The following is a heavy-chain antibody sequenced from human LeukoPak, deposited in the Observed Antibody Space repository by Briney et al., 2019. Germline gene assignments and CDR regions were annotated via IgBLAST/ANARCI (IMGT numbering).Heavy chain of an antibody. CDR3: AKNLYGDPIPYYFDY. CDR2: ISGSGGST. D-gene: IGHD4-17*01. CDR1: GFTFSSYA. J-gene: IGHJ4*01. Sequence: GGSLRLSCAASGFTFSSYAMSWVRQAPGKGLEWVSAISGSGGSTYYADSVKGRFTISRDNSKNTLYLQMNSLRAEDTAVYYCAKNLYGDPIPYYFDYWGHGTLVTVSS. V-gene: IGHV3-23*01.